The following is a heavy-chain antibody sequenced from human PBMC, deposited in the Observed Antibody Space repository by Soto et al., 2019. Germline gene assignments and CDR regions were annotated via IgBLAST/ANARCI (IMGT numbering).Heavy chain of an antibody. Sequence: ASVKVSWKASGYGITIYGISWVRQAPGQGLEWMGWISAYNGNTNYAQKLQGRVTMTTDTSTSTAYMELRSLRSDDTAVYYCARESAVAALDPWGQGTLVTVSS. CDR2: ISAYNGNT. J-gene: IGHJ5*02. CDR3: ARESAVAALDP. D-gene: IGHD6-19*01. CDR1: GYGITIYG. V-gene: IGHV1-18*01.